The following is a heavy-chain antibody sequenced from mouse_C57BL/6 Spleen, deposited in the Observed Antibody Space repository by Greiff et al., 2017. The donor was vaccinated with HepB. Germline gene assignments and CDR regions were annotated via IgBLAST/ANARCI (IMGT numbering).Heavy chain of an antibody. J-gene: IGHJ1*03. V-gene: IGHV5-15*01. CDR3: ARGDWYFDV. Sequence: EVKLMESGGGLVQPGGSLKLSCAASGFTFSDYGMAWVRQAPRKGPGWVAFISNLAYSIYYADTVTGRFTISRENAKNTRYLELSSLRSEDTAMYYCARGDWYFDVWGTGTTVTVSS. CDR2: ISNLAYSI. CDR1: GFTFSDYG.